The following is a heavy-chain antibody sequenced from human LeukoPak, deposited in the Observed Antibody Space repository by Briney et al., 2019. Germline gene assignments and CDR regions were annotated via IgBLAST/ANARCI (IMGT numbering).Heavy chain of an antibody. CDR2: IYYSGST. Sequence: SETLSLTCTVSGGSISSYYWSWIRQPPGKGLEWIGYIYYSGSTNYNPSLKSRVTISVDTSKNRFSLKLSSVTAADTAVYYCARGGYCSGGSCYSVGKYYFDYWGQGTLVTVSS. J-gene: IGHJ4*02. V-gene: IGHV4-59*01. CDR1: GGSISSYY. CDR3: ARGGYCSGGSCYSVGKYYFDY. D-gene: IGHD2-15*01.